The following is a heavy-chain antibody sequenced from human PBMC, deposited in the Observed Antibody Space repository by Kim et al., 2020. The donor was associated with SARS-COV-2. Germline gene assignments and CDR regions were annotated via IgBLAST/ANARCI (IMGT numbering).Heavy chain of an antibody. J-gene: IGHJ6*02. Sequence: SETLSLTCTVSGGSISSGNYYWSWIRQPPAKGLEWIGYIYYSGSIYYNPSLKSRLTISVDTSKNQFSLKLTSVTAADTAVYYCATFAYGDYAGDYDMSVWGQGTTVTVSS. D-gene: IGHD4-17*01. CDR2: IYYSGSI. V-gene: IGHV4-30-4*01. CDR3: ATFAYGDYAGDYDMSV. CDR1: GGSISSGNYY.